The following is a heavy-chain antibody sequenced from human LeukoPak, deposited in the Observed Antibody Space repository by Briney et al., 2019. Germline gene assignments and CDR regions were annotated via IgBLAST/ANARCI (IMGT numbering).Heavy chain of an antibody. V-gene: IGHV3-7*02. J-gene: IGHJ4*02. CDR2: IKQDGSEK. Sequence: GGTLKLSCAASRFTFSRYWMSWVRQAPGKGLEWVANIKQDGSEKYYVDSVKGRFTISRDNAKNSLYLQMNSLRAEDTAVYYCASYYSSGLAVDDYWGQGTLVTVSS. CDR1: RFTFSRYW. CDR3: ASYYSSGLAVDDY. D-gene: IGHD6-19*01.